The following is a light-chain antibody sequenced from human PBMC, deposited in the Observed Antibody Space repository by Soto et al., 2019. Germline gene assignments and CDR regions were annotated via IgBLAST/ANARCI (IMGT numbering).Light chain of an antibody. CDR1: QSISSW. CDR2: KAS. J-gene: IGKJ1*01. V-gene: IGKV1-5*03. Sequence: DIQMTQSPSTLSASVGDRVTITCRASQSISSWLAWYQQKPGKAPKLLIYKASSLESGVPSRFSGSGSGTEFTLTISSLQPEDFAVYYCQQYNTSPRTFGQGTKVDVK. CDR3: QQYNTSPRT.